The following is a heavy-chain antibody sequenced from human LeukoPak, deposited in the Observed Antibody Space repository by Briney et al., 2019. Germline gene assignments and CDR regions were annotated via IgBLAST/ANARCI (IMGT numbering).Heavy chain of an antibody. CDR1: GYTFTSYG. Sequence: ASVKVSCKASGYTFTSYGISWVRQAPGQGLEWMGWISAYNGNTNYAQKLQGRVTMTTDTSTSTAYMELRSLRSGDTAVYYCARDVTGTTWADVFDIWGQGTMVTVSS. CDR3: ARDVTGTTWADVFDI. J-gene: IGHJ3*02. D-gene: IGHD1-20*01. CDR2: ISAYNGNT. V-gene: IGHV1-18*01.